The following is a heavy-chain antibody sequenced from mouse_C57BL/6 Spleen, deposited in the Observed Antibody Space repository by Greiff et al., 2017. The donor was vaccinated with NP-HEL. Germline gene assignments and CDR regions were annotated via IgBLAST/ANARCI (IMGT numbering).Heavy chain of an antibody. J-gene: IGHJ2*01. CDR1: GYTFTDYN. V-gene: IGHV1-22*01. CDR3: AREGWASYYFDY. CDR2: INPNNGGT. Sequence: EVKLQQSGPELVKPGASVKMSCKASGYTFTDYNMHWVKQSHGKSLEWLGYINPNNGGTSSNQKFKGKATLTVNKSSSTAYMELRSLTSEDSAVYYCAREGWASYYFDYWGQGTTLTVSS. D-gene: IGHD3-3*01.